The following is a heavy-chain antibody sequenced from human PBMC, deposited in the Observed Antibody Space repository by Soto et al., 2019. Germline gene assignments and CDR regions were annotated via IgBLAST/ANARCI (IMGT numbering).Heavy chain of an antibody. CDR1: GDSVSSASAA. Sequence: SPTLSLTCVISGDSVSSASAAWNWLRQSPSRGLEWLGRTYYRSKWYNDYTVSVRSRITINPDTSKNQFSLQLNSVTPEDTAVYYCARSTAPLNCYGMDVWGQGTTVTVSS. D-gene: IGHD2-21*02. J-gene: IGHJ6*02. CDR3: ARSTAPLNCYGMDV. CDR2: TYYRSKWYN. V-gene: IGHV6-1*01.